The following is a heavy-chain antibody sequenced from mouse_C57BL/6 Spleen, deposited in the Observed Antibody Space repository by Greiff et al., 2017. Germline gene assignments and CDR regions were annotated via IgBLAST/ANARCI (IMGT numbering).Heavy chain of an antibody. CDR3: ARNDYDDGGFAY. CDR1: GYTFTSYW. D-gene: IGHD2-4*01. Sequence: QVQLQQPGAELVKPGASVKLSCKASGYTFTSYWMHWVKQRPGRGLEWIGRIDPHSGGTKYNEKFKSKATLTVDKPSSTAYMQLSSLTSEDSAVYYCARNDYDDGGFAYWGQGTLVTVSA. CDR2: IDPHSGGT. J-gene: IGHJ3*01. V-gene: IGHV1-72*01.